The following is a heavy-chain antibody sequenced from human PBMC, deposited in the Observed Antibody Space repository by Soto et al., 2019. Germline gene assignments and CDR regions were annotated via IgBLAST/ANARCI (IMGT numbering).Heavy chain of an antibody. V-gene: IGHV4-31*03. J-gene: IGHJ4*02. Sequence: SETLSLTCTVSGGSISSGGYYWSWIRQHPGKGLEWIGYIYYSGSTYYNPSLKSRVTISVDTSKNQFSLKLSSVTAADTAVYYCARAFIWGSYPHYDYWGQGTLVTVS. CDR3: ARAFIWGSYPHYDY. CDR1: GGSISSGGYY. D-gene: IGHD3-16*02. CDR2: IYYSGST.